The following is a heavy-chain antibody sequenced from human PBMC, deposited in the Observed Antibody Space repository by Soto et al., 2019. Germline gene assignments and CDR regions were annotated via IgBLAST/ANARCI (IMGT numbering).Heavy chain of an antibody. J-gene: IGHJ4*02. CDR2: MNPNSGNT. CDR3: ARGRITFGGVIVSSLDY. Sequence: GASVKVSCKASGYTSTSYDINWVRQATGQGLEWMGWMNPNSGNTGYAQKFQGRVTMTRNTSISTAYMELSSLRSEDTAVYYCARGRITFGGVIVSSLDYWGQGTLVTVSS. D-gene: IGHD3-16*02. V-gene: IGHV1-8*01. CDR1: GYTSTSYD.